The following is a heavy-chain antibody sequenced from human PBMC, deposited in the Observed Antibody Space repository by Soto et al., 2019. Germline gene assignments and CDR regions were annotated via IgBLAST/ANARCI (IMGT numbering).Heavy chain of an antibody. V-gene: IGHV3-23*01. Sequence: GGSLRLSCAASGFIFENCGMSWVRQAPGKGLEWISSISGSGFKKYYADSVKGRFTISRDNSKSTVYLELNNLSAEDTAVYHCAKNQGVELVPLTTVDWFDPWGQGSVVTVSS. D-gene: IGHD1-26*01. J-gene: IGHJ5*02. CDR1: GFIFENCG. CDR2: ISGSGFKK. CDR3: AKNQGVELVPLTTVDWFDP.